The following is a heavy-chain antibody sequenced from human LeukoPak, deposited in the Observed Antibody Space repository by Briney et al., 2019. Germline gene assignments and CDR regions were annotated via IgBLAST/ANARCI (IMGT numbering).Heavy chain of an antibody. CDR3: ARGRWTDVARGSYYFDY. V-gene: IGHV1-69*13. Sequence: SVKVSCKASGGTFSSYAISWVRQAPGQGLEWMGGIIPIFGTANYAQKFQGRVTITADESTSTAYMELTSLTSEDTAVYYCARGRWTDVARGSYYFDYWGQGTLVSVSS. D-gene: IGHD3-10*01. J-gene: IGHJ4*02. CDR2: IIPIFGTA. CDR1: GGTFSSYA.